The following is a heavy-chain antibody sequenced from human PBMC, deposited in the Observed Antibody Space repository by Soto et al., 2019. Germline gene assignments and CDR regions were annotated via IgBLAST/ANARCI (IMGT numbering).Heavy chain of an antibody. Sequence: PGASLRLSCTTSGFTFGDYAMSWFRQAPGKGLEWIGYIRSNTYGGTTEYAASVKGRFTISRDDSKRVAHLQMNSLETEDTAVYYCARAYGRDRYFDLWGRGTLVTVSS. CDR2: IRSNTYGGTT. CDR3: ARAYGRDRYFDL. CDR1: GFTFGDYA. V-gene: IGHV3-49*03. J-gene: IGHJ2*01. D-gene: IGHD4-17*01.